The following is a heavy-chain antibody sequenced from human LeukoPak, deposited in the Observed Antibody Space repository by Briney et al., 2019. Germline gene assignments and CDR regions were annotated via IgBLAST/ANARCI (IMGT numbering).Heavy chain of an antibody. J-gene: IGHJ3*02. CDR1: GGSISSYY. V-gene: IGHV4-59*08. CDR3: ARHDGGLDAFDI. Sequence: SETLSLTCTVSGGSISSYYWSWIRQPPGKGLEWIGYIYYSGSTNYNPSLKSRVTISVGTSKNQFSLKLSSVTAADTAVYYCARHDGGLDAFDIWGQGTMVTVSS. D-gene: IGHD2-15*01. CDR2: IYYSGST.